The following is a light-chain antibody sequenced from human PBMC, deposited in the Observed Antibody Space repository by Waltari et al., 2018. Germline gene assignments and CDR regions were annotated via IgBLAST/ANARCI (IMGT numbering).Light chain of an antibody. V-gene: IGLV2-14*01. J-gene: IGLJ3*02. CDR2: EVS. CDR3: SSYTSSSTRV. Sequence: QSALTQPAPVSGSPRQSITISCTGTSRDVGGYNYATWYQQHPGKAPKLMIYEVSNRPSGVSKRFSGSKSGNTASLTISGLQAEDEADYYCSSYTSSSTRVFGGGTKLTVL. CDR1: SRDVGGYNY.